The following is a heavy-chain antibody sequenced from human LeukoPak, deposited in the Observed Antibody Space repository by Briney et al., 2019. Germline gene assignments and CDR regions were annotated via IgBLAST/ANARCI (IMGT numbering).Heavy chain of an antibody. CDR1: GGSISSYY. V-gene: IGHV4-59*08. D-gene: IGHD6-19*01. CDR3: ARQGIESSGWYLGFDY. CDR2: IYYSGST. Sequence: PSETLSLTCTVSGGSISSYYWSWIRQPPGKGLEWIGYIYYSGSTYYNPSLKSRVTISVDTSKNQFSLKLSSVTAADTAVYYCARQGIESSGWYLGFDYWGQGTLVTVSS. J-gene: IGHJ4*02.